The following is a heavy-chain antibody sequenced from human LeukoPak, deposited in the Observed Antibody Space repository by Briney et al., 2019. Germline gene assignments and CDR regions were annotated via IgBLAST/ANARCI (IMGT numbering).Heavy chain of an antibody. V-gene: IGHV3-21*01. CDR3: ARESAAITN. J-gene: IGHJ4*02. CDR1: GFTFISYS. Sequence: GGSLRLSCAASGFTFISYSMNWVRQARGKGLEWVSSIRSSSSYIYYADSVKGRFTISRDNAKNSLYLQMNSLRAEDTAVYYCARESAAITNWGQGTLVTVSS. CDR2: IRSSSSYI. D-gene: IGHD2-2*02.